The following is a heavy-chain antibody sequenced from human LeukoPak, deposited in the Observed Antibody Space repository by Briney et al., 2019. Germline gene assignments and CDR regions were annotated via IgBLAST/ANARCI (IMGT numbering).Heavy chain of an antibody. CDR2: IWYDGSNK. Sequence: GGSLRLSCAASGFTFSSYGMHWVRQAPGKGLEWVAVIWYDGSNKYYADSVKGRFTISRDNSKNTLYLQMNSLRAEDTAVYYCARDKAYYHDSSGYYFDYWGQGTLVTVSS. V-gene: IGHV3-33*01. CDR1: GFTFSSYG. D-gene: IGHD3-22*01. CDR3: ARDKAYYHDSSGYYFDY. J-gene: IGHJ4*02.